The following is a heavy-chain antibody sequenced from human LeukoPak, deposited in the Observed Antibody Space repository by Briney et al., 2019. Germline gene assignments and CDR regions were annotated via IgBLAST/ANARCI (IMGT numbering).Heavy chain of an antibody. J-gene: IGHJ4*02. Sequence: GESLQISCKGSGYSFTNHWIGWVRQMPGKGLEWMGIMFPGDSDTRYSPSFQGQVTISADKSISTAYLQWSSLKASDTAMYYCASLDPYSDMSLRDYWGQGTLVTVSS. D-gene: IGHD1-26*01. CDR1: GYSFTNHW. CDR3: ASLDPYSDMSLRDY. V-gene: IGHV5-51*01. CDR2: MFPGDSDT.